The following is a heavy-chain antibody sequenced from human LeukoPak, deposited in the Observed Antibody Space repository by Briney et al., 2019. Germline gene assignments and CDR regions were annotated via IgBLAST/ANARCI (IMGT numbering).Heavy chain of an antibody. Sequence: GGSLILSFAASGFTFSTYWMHWVRQAPGKGLVWVSRIKSDGSTNYADSVKGRFTISRDNAKNTLSLQMNSLRPEDTGVYYCARAPSEIGGYYPEYFRHWGQGTLVTVSS. CDR3: ARAPSEIGGYYPEYFRH. CDR2: IKSDGST. J-gene: IGHJ1*01. D-gene: IGHD3-22*01. V-gene: IGHV3-74*01. CDR1: GFTFSTYW.